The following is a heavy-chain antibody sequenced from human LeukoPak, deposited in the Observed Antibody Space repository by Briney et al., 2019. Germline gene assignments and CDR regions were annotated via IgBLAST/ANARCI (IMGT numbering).Heavy chain of an antibody. D-gene: IGHD3-22*01. J-gene: IGHJ4*02. Sequence: GGSLRLSCTASGFTFNSYAMNWVRQAPGKGLEWVAFIRYDGSNKYYADSVKGRFTISRDNSKNTLYLQMNSLRAEDTAVYYCAKVRVGVPLGESGYPDYWGQGTLVTVSS. CDR1: GFTFNSYA. CDR2: IRYDGSNK. V-gene: IGHV3-30*02. CDR3: AKVRVGVPLGESGYPDY.